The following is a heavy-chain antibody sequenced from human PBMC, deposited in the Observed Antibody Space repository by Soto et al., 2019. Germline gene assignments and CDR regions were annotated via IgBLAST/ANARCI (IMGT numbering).Heavy chain of an antibody. CDR2: INHIGST. V-gene: IGHV4-34*01. CDR1: GESFSGYF. CDR3: ARDRSTYGGGGTGEVKENWFDP. J-gene: IGHJ5*02. D-gene: IGHD2-8*01. Sequence: SETLSLTCGVSGESFSGYFWSWIRQPPGKGLEWIGEINHIGSTGYNPSLQSRVTMAVDTSKNQVSLKLTSVTAADTAVYYCARDRSTYGGGGTGEVKENWFDPWGQGALVTVSS.